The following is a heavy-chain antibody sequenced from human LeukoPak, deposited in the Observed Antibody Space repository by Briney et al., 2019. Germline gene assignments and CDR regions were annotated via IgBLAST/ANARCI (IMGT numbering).Heavy chain of an antibody. CDR2: ISSSSSYI. Sequence: KTGGSLRLSCAASGFTFSSYSMNWVRQAPGKGLEWVSSISSSSSYIYYAGSVKGRFTISRDNAKNSLYLQMNSLRAEDTAVYYCARDPCGGDCYSAYWGQGTLVTVSS. V-gene: IGHV3-21*01. CDR1: GFTFSSYS. J-gene: IGHJ4*02. D-gene: IGHD2-21*02. CDR3: ARDPCGGDCYSAY.